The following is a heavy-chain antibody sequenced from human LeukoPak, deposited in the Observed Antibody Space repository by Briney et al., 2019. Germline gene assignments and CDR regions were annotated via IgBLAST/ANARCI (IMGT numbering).Heavy chain of an antibody. CDR3: AKGKFAYYYDSSGYSVFDY. V-gene: IGHV3-23*01. J-gene: IGHJ4*02. D-gene: IGHD3-22*01. Sequence: GGSLRLSCAASGFTFSSYAMSWVCQAPGKGLEWVSAISGSGGSTYYADSVKGRFTISRDNSKNTLYLQMNSLRAEDTAVYYCAKGKFAYYYDSSGYSVFDYWGQGTLVTVSS. CDR2: ISGSGGST. CDR1: GFTFSSYA.